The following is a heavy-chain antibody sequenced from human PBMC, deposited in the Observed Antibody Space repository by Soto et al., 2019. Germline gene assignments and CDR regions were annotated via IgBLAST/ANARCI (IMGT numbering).Heavy chain of an antibody. CDR1: GFTFSSYW. CDR2: IKQDGSEK. Sequence: EVQLVESGGGLVQPGGSLRLSCAASGFTFSSYWMSWVRQAPGKGLEWVANIKQDGSEKYYVDSVKGRFTISRDNAKNSLYLQMNSLRAEDTAVYYCARDPERYCSSTSCSHDWYFDLWGRGTLVTVSS. V-gene: IGHV3-7*01. CDR3: ARDPERYCSSTSCSHDWYFDL. D-gene: IGHD2-2*01. J-gene: IGHJ2*01.